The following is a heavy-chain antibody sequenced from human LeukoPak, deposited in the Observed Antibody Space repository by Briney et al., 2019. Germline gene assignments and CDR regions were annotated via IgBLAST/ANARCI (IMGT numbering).Heavy chain of an antibody. CDR1: GGSISSGSYY. V-gene: IGHV4-61*02. CDR3: ARTIWVRGEDWFDP. D-gene: IGHD2-21*01. J-gene: IGHJ5*02. CDR2: IYTSGST. Sequence: SETLSLTCTVSGGSISSGSYYWSWIRQPAGKGLEWIGRIYTSGSTNYNPSLKSRVTISVDTSKNQFSLKLSSVTAADTAVYYCARTIWVRGEDWFDPWGQGTLVTVSS.